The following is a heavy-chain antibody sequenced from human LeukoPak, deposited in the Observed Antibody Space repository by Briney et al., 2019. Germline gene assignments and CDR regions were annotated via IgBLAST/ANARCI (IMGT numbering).Heavy chain of an antibody. Sequence: PGGSLRLSCEASGFTFSSYAISWVRQAPGKGLDWVSAVSGSGGNTYYADSVRGRFTVSRDNSKNTLFLQMNRLRAEDTAVYYCARDQYGANPQYFFEFWGQGTLVTVSS. J-gene: IGHJ4*02. CDR1: GFTFSSYA. D-gene: IGHD4-23*01. V-gene: IGHV3-23*01. CDR3: ARDQYGANPQYFFEF. CDR2: VSGSGGNT.